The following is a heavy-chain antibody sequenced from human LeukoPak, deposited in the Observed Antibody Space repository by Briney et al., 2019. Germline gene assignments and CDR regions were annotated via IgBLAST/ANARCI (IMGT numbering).Heavy chain of an antibody. CDR2: ISAYSDDT. J-gene: IGHJ4*02. CDR3: ARSWGNYYGSGSYYLTLGY. Sequence: ASVKVSCKASGYIFSNYDISWVRQAPGQGLEWMGRISAYSDDTNYAQNLQGRVTMTTDTSTSTAFMELRSLTSDDTAVYYCARSWGNYYGSGSYYLTLGYWGQGTLVTVSS. V-gene: IGHV1-18*01. D-gene: IGHD3-10*01. CDR1: GYIFSNYD.